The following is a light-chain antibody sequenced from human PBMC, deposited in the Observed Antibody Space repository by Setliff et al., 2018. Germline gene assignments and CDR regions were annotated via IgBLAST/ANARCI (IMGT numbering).Light chain of an antibody. J-gene: IGLJ1*01. CDR1: SSDVGAYDF. CDR2: EVS. Sequence: QSVLAQPASVSGSPGQSITISCTGTSSDVGAYDFVSWYQQHPGKAPKVMIYEVSHRPSGVSSRFSGSKSGNTASLTISGLQAEDEADYYCSSSTARTTDVFGTGTKVTVL. CDR3: SSSTARTTDV. V-gene: IGLV2-14*03.